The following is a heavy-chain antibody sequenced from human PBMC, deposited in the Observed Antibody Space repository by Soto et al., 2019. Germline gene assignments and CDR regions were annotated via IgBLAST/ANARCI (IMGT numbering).Heavy chain of an antibody. V-gene: IGHV1-18*01. D-gene: IGHD2-15*01. CDR3: ARDKGGGYCSGGSCYPVDY. CDR1: GYTFTSYG. CDR2: ISAYNGNT. Sequence: QVQLVQSGAEVKKPGASVKVSCKASGYTFTSYGISWVRQAPGQGLEWMGWISAYNGNTNYAQKLQGRVTMTTDTSTSTAYMELRGLRSDDTAVYYCARDKGGGYCSGGSCYPVDYWGQGTLVTVSS. J-gene: IGHJ4*02.